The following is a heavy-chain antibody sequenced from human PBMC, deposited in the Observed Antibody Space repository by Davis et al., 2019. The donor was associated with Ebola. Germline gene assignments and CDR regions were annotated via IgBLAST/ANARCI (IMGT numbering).Heavy chain of an antibody. CDR3: ARDWNDSAYFDY. J-gene: IGHJ4*02. CDR2: LTICGGGT. D-gene: IGHD1-1*01. V-gene: IGHV3-21*01. CDR1: GSPFSSYA. Sequence: GGSLRLSCAASGSPFSSYAMTWAAQAPGMGLVRSSALTICGGGTYHADPVKGRFTVSRDSTKKALYLEMNSLRAEDTAVYYCARDWNDSAYFDYGGQGTLVTVSS.